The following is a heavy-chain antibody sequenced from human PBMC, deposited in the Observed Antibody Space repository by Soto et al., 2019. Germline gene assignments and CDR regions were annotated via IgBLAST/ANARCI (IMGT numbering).Heavy chain of an antibody. CDR2: ISGSGGST. Sequence: PGGSLRLSCAASGFTFSSYAMSWVRQAPGKGLEWVSAISGSGGSTYYADSVKGRCTISRDNSKNTLYLQMNSLRAEDTAVYYCAKDGEYSCSSTSCYTPGMDVWGQGTTVTVSS. V-gene: IGHV3-23*01. D-gene: IGHD2-2*02. CDR1: GFTFSSYA. CDR3: AKDGEYSCSSTSCYTPGMDV. J-gene: IGHJ6*02.